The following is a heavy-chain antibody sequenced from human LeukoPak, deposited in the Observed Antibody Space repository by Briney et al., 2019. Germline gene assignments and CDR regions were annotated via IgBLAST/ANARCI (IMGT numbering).Heavy chain of an antibody. J-gene: IGHJ4*02. CDR1: GFTFSSYG. CDR2: ISYDGSNK. CDR3: ARRIAVAGGDY. V-gene: IGHV3-30*03. D-gene: IGHD6-19*01. Sequence: GGSLRLSCAASGFTFSSYGMHWVRQAPGKGLEWVAVISYDGSNKYYADSVKGRFTISRDNSKNTLYLQMDSLRAEDTAVYYCARRIAVAGGDYWGQGTLVTVSS.